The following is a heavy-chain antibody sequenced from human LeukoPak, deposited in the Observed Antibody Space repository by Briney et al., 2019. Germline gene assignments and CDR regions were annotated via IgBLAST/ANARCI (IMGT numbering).Heavy chain of an antibody. V-gene: IGHV4-30-4*01. D-gene: IGHD6-6*01. CDR3: ARGASSLGP. J-gene: IGHJ5*02. CDR1: GGSFSGYY. CDR2: IYYSGST. Sequence: SETLSLTCAVYGGSFSGYYWSWIRQPPGKGLEWIGYIYYSGSTYYNPSLKSRVTISVDTSKNQFSLKLSSVTAADTAVYYCARGASSLGPWGQGTLVTVSS.